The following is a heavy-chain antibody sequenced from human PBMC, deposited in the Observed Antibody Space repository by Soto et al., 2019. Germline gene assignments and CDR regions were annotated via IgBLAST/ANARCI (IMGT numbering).Heavy chain of an antibody. D-gene: IGHD5-12*01. Sequence: SETLSLTCTASGGSISSYYWSWTRQPPGKGLEWIGYIYYSGSTNYNPSLKSRVTISVDTSKNQFSLKLSSVTAADTAVYYCARSYSGYDYWGQGTLVTVS. CDR2: IYYSGST. V-gene: IGHV4-59*01. CDR3: ARSYSGYDY. J-gene: IGHJ4*02. CDR1: GGSISSYY.